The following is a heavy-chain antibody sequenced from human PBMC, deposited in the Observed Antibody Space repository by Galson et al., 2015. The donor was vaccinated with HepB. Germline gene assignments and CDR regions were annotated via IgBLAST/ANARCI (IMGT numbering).Heavy chain of an antibody. J-gene: IGHJ4*02. CDR3: AKVRGYYYDSSGYYLFDY. D-gene: IGHD3-22*01. CDR1: GFTLSSYA. CDR2: ISGSGGST. Sequence: SLRLSCAASGFTLSSYAMSWVRQAPGKGLEWVSAISGSGGSTYYADSVKGRFTISRDNSKNTLYLQMNSLRAEDTAVYYCAKVRGYYYDSSGYYLFDYWGQGTLVTVSS. V-gene: IGHV3-23*01.